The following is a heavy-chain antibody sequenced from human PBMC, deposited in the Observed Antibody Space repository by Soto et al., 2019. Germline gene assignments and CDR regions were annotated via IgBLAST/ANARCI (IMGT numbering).Heavy chain of an antibody. CDR1: GGSISSYY. J-gene: IGHJ3*02. D-gene: IGHD3-22*01. CDR2: IYYSGST. Sequence: SETLSLTCTVSGGSISSYYWSWIRQPPGKGLEWIGYIYYSGSTNYNPSLKSRVTISVDTSKNQFSLKLSSVTAADTAVYYCAAYYYDSSGYYSLDAFDIWGQGTMVTVSS. V-gene: IGHV4-59*01. CDR3: AAYYYDSSGYYSLDAFDI.